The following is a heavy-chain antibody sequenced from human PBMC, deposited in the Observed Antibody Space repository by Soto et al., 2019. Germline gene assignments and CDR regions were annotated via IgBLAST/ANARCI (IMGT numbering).Heavy chain of an antibody. D-gene: IGHD2-15*01. J-gene: IGHJ6*02. CDR1: GGSISSGGYY. CDR3: ARDLVVVAATQVYYYYGMDV. V-gene: IGHV4-31*03. Sequence: SETLSLTCSVSGGSISSGGYYWSWIRQHPGKGLEWIGYIYYSGSTYYNPSLKSRVTISVDTSKNQFSLKLSSVTAADTAVYYCARDLVVVAATQVYYYYGMDVWGQGTTVTVSS. CDR2: IYYSGST.